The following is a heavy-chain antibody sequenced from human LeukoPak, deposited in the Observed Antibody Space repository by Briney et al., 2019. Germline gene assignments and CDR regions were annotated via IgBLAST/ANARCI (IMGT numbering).Heavy chain of an antibody. CDR3: ARDGIFSSGDNHYYYFMDV. D-gene: IGHD3-10*01. J-gene: IGHJ6*03. V-gene: IGHV1-8*01. CDR1: GYNFTSSG. CDR2: MNPSSGNT. Sequence: GASVKVSCKASGYNFTSSGLNWVRQATGQGLEWMGWMNPSSGNTGYAQKFQGRVTITRNTSINTAYMELRSLRSEDTAVYYCARDGIFSSGDNHYYYFMDVWGKGTTITVSS.